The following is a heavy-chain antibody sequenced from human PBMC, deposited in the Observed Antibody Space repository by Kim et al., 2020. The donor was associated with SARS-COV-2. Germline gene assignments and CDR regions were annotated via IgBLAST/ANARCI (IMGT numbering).Heavy chain of an antibody. Sequence: NPSLKSRVTISVDTSKNQFSLKLSSVTAADTAVYYCARHFYSSSSSALDYWGQGTLVTVSS. V-gene: IGHV4-59*08. J-gene: IGHJ4*02. D-gene: IGHD6-6*01. CDR3: ARHFYSSSSSALDY.